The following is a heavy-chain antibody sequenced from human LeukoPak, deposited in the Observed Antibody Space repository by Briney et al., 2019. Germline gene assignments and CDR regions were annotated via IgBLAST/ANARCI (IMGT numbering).Heavy chain of an antibody. CDR3: ARGTGGSGSSGIDY. CDR2: INHSGST. CDR1: GGSFSGYY. D-gene: IGHD3-10*01. J-gene: IGHJ4*02. Sequence: SETLSLTCAVYGGSFSGYYWSWIRQPPGKGLEWIGEINHSGSTNYDPSLKSRVTISVDTSKNQFSLKLSSVTAADTAVYYCARGTGGSGSSGIDYWGQGTLVTVSS. V-gene: IGHV4-34*01.